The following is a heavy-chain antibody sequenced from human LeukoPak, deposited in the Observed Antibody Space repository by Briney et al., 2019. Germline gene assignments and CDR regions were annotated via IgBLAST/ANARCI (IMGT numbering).Heavy chain of an antibody. V-gene: IGHV3-11*01. CDR3: ARDPDYGDPD. J-gene: IGHJ4*02. CDR1: GFTFSDHY. D-gene: IGHD4-17*01. CDR2: ITSSGTTS. Sequence: GGSLRLSCTASGFTFSDHYMSWFRLSPGKGLEWLSYITSSGTTSDYADSVKGRFTISRDNAKNSMYLQMNSLRHEDTAVYYCARDPDYGDPDWGQGTLVTVSS.